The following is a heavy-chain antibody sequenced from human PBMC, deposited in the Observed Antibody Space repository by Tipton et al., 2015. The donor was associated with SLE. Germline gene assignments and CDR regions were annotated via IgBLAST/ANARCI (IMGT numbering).Heavy chain of an antibody. Sequence: SPSFQGHVTISADKSISTAYLQWSSLKASDTAMYYCARQGSSGWYFDYWGQGTLVTVSS. D-gene: IGHD6-19*01. V-gene: IGHV5-10-1*01. J-gene: IGHJ4*02. CDR3: ARQGSSGWYFDY.